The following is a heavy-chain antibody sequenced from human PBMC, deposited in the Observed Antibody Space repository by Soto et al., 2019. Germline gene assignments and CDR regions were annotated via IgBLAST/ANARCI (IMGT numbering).Heavy chain of an antibody. J-gene: IGHJ4*02. CDR1: GYSISSDNW. V-gene: IGHV4-28*01. Sequence: SETLSLTCGVSGYSISSDNWWVWIRQPPGKGLEWIGYIHYSGITCSNPSLKSRLTMSVDTSKNQFSLKLSSVTAVDTAVYYCAKKDNGKYYFDFWGQGTLVTVSS. CDR3: AKKDNGKYYFDF. D-gene: IGHD1-26*01. CDR2: IHYSGIT.